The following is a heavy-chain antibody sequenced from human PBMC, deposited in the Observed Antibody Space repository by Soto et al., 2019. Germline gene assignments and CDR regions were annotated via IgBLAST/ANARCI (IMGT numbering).Heavy chain of an antibody. CDR3: AKELYYDFWSGYSVYYYYGMDV. J-gene: IGHJ6*02. D-gene: IGHD3-3*01. Sequence: PGGSLRLSCAASGFTFSSYAMSWVRQAPGKGLEWVSAISGSGGSTYYADSVKGRFTISRDNSKNTLYLQMNSLRAEDTAVYYCAKELYYDFWSGYSVYYYYGMDVWGQGTTVTVSS. CDR1: GFTFSSYA. V-gene: IGHV3-23*01. CDR2: ISGSGGST.